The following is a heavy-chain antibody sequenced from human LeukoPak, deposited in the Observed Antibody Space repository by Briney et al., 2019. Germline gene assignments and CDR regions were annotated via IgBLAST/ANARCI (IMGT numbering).Heavy chain of an antibody. J-gene: IGHJ5*02. Sequence: GGSLRLSCAASGFTFNLYWIHWVRQAPGKGLEWLSRISDDGTTTNYADSVKGRFTISRDNAKNTLYLQMNSLRVDDTAVYYCARDSRYYYGSGSYQPYWFDPWGQGTLFTVSS. CDR2: ISDDGTTT. CDR3: ARDSRYYYGSGSYQPYWFDP. CDR1: GFTFNLYW. V-gene: IGHV3-74*01. D-gene: IGHD3-10*01.